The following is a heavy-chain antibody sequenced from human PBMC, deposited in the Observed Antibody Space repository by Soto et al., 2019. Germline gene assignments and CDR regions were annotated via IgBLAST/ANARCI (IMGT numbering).Heavy chain of an antibody. CDR2: IATYNSNK. D-gene: IGHD3-10*01. CDR3: ARVLRGVVNWFDP. V-gene: IGHV1-18*01. Sequence: ASVKVSCKTSGDAFTNFGLSWVRQAPGQGLEWMGWIATYNSNKNYAQKFQGRLTLTTDTSTSTGYMELKSLEYDDTAVYYCARVLRGVVNWFDPWGQGTLVTVSS. J-gene: IGHJ5*02. CDR1: GDAFTNFG.